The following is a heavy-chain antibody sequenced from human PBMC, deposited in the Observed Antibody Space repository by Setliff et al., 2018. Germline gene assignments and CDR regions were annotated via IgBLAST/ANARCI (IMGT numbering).Heavy chain of an antibody. Sequence: ASVKVSCQASGYTFTGYYMHWVRQAPGQGLEWMGWINPNSGNTGYAQKFQGRVTMTRNTSISTAYMDLSSLRFEDTAVYYCARAQSWSGGPYYFDNWGQGTLVTVFS. CDR3: ARAQSWSGGPYYFDN. D-gene: IGHD3-3*01. CDR2: INPNSGNT. J-gene: IGHJ4*02. CDR1: GYTFTGYY. V-gene: IGHV1-8*02.